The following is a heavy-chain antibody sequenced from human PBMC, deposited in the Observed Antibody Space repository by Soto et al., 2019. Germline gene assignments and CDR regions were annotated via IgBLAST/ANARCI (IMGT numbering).Heavy chain of an antibody. CDR3: ERESIAEAGIDVLSYGMDV. CDR1: GGTFSIYA. D-gene: IGHD6-13*01. V-gene: IGHV1-69*01. Sequence: QVQLVQSGAEVKKPGSSVKVSCKASGGTFSIYAISWVRQAPGQGLEWMGGIIPIFGTANFAQKFQGRVTITADESTSTAYMELSSLRSEDTAVYYCERESIAEAGIDVLSYGMDVWGQGTTVTVSS. CDR2: IIPIFGTA. J-gene: IGHJ6*02.